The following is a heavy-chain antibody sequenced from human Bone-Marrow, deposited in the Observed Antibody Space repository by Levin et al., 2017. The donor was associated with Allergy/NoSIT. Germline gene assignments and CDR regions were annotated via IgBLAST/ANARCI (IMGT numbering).Heavy chain of an antibody. V-gene: IGHV3-66*04. J-gene: IGHJ5*02. CDR2: LYSDGRT. CDR3: AGQSGGGYGRGWFDP. Sequence: PGGSLRLSCVASGFTVSTNYMSWVRQAPGKGLEWVSVLYSDGRTYYADSVKGRFTISRDNPKNTPYLQMNSLRDEDTAVYYCAGQSGGGYGRGWFDPWGQGTLVTVSS. CDR1: GFTVSTNY. D-gene: IGHD6-19*01.